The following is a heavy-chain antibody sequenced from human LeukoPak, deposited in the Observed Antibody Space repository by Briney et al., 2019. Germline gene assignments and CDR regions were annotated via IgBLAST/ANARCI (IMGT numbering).Heavy chain of an antibody. CDR2: INPDTGGS. Sequence: ASVKVSYKASGFTFSNYYIHWVRQAPGQGLEWMGWINPDTGGSNYAQKFQGRVTMTRDTSISTAYMELSGLRSDDTAVYYCARDSGNYYHKSASKFDPWGQGALVTVSS. D-gene: IGHD3-22*01. CDR3: ARDSGNYYHKSASKFDP. CDR1: GFTFSNYY. J-gene: IGHJ5*02. V-gene: IGHV1-2*02.